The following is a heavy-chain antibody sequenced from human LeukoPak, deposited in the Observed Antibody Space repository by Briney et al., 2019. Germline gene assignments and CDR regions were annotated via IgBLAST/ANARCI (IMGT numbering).Heavy chain of an antibody. Sequence: SETLSLTCTVSGGSISSGGYYWSWNRQHPGKGLEWIGYIYYSGSTYYNPSLKSRVTISVDTSKNQFSLKLSSVTAADTAVYYCARRFDFHAFDIWGQGTMVTVSS. CDR1: GGSISSGGYY. V-gene: IGHV4-31*03. CDR3: ARRFDFHAFDI. J-gene: IGHJ3*02. D-gene: IGHD3-3*01. CDR2: IYYSGST.